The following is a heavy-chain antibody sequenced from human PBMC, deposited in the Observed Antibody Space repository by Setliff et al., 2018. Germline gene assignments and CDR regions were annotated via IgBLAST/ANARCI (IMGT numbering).Heavy chain of an antibody. Sequence: ASVKVSCKASGYTFTSHYMHWVRQAPGLGLEWMGTINPSSGRTSYAQKFQGRVTMTRDTSTSTVYMDMSSLRSEHTAVYYCARDVFPYHYEGAFDIWGQGTMVTVS. J-gene: IGHJ3*02. V-gene: IGHV1-46*01. CDR3: ARDVFPYHYEGAFDI. CDR1: GYTFTSHY. D-gene: IGHD3-22*01. CDR2: INPSSGRT.